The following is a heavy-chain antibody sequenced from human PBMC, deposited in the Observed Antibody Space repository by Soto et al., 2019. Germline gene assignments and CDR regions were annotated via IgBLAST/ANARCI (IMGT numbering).Heavy chain of an antibody. CDR1: GFTFSSYA. D-gene: IGHD3-3*01. CDR2: ISGSGGST. J-gene: IGHJ5*02. Sequence: GGSLRLSCAASGFTFSSYAMSWVRQAPGKGLEWVSAISGSGGSTYYADSVKGRFTISRDNSKNTLYLQMNSLRAEDTAVYYCAKMSDYDFWSGYSNNWFDPWGQGTLVTVSS. CDR3: AKMSDYDFWSGYSNNWFDP. V-gene: IGHV3-23*01.